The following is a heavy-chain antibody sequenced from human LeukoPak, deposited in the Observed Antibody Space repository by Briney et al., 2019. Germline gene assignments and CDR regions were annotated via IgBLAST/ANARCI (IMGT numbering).Heavy chain of an antibody. CDR1: GDSVSSNSAA. Sequence: SQTLSLTCVLSGDSVSSNSAAWHWLTQSPSRAVEWLGRTYYRSKWYNDYAVSVKSRITINPATSKNQFSLQLNSVTPEDTAVYSCARLTGDMGDWGQGTLVTVSS. V-gene: IGHV6-1*01. D-gene: IGHD7-27*01. CDR2: TYYRSKWYN. J-gene: IGHJ4*02. CDR3: ARLTGDMGD.